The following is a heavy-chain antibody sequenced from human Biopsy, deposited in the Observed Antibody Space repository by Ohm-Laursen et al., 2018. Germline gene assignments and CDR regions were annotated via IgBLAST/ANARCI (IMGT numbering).Heavy chain of an antibody. Sequence: SLRLSCSASGFIFDDCDMHWVRQAPGKGLEWVSRINRDSDTADYVDSVRGRFTISRDNARKTLFLQMNSLRPEDTALYYCVKDRGGARASFHYWGQGIRVAVSS. D-gene: IGHD3-16*01. V-gene: IGHV3-9*01. J-gene: IGHJ4*02. CDR1: GFIFDDCD. CDR2: INRDSDTA. CDR3: VKDRGGARASFHY.